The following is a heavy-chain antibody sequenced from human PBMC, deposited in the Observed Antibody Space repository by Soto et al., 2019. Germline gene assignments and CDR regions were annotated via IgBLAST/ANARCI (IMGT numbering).Heavy chain of an antibody. D-gene: IGHD2-15*01. CDR1: GSTFTSYY. CDR2: INPSGGST. V-gene: IGHV1-46*03. J-gene: IGHJ4*02. Sequence: QVQLVQSGAEVKKPGASVKVSCKASGSTFTSYYMRWVRQAPGQGLEWMGIINPSGGSTSYAQKFQGLVTMTRDTSTSTVYMDLSSLRSEDTAVYYCASELYCSGGSCYSIFDYWGQGTLVTVSS. CDR3: ASELYCSGGSCYSIFDY.